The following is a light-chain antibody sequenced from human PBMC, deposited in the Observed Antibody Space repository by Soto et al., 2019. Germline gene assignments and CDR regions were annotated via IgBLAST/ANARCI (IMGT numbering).Light chain of an antibody. CDR2: GVR. CDR1: SSDVGGYNY. V-gene: IGLV2-14*03. Sequence: QSALTQPASLSGSPGQSITISCTGTSSDVGGYNYVSWYQQHPGKAPRLMIYGVRNRPLGVSYRFSGSKSGNTASLTISGLQSDDEADYYCNSYASVNSPVLFGGGTKLTVL. CDR3: NSYASVNSPVL. J-gene: IGLJ2*01.